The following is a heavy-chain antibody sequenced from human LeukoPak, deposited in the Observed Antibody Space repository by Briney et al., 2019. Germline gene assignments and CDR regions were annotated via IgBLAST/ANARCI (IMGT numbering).Heavy chain of an antibody. V-gene: IGHV1-2*02. J-gene: IGHJ1*01. Sequence: ASVKVSCKASGCTGTGYYRHWVRRSPGQAPEWRGGSNPNSDGTNYAKKFQGRVTMTREKSISTAYMELSRLRSDDTAVYYCARGRILKRHSAEYFQHWGQGTLVTVSS. CDR1: GCTGTGYY. CDR2: SNPNSDGT. CDR3: ARGRILKRHSAEYFQH. D-gene: IGHD1-1*01.